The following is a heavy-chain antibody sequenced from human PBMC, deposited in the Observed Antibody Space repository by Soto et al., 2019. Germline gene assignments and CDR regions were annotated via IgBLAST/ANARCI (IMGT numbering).Heavy chain of an antibody. J-gene: IGHJ6*02. CDR1: GYTLTSYY. CDR2: INPSGGIT. D-gene: IGHD2-2*01. Sequence: ASVKVSCKASGYTLTSYYLHWVLQAPGHGPEWRGIINPSGGITNDAQKFQDRVTMTSDTSTSTVYMELSSLRSEDTAVYYCARGISTTSYYYYYGMDVWGQGTTVTAP. CDR3: ARGISTTSYYYYYGMDV. V-gene: IGHV1-46*01.